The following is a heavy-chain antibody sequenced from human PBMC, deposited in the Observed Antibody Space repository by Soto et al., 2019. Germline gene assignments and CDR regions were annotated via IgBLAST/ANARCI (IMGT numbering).Heavy chain of an antibody. CDR1: GFVFKNYE. J-gene: IGHJ6*02. Sequence: EVQLVESGGGLVQPGGSLRLSCVASGFVFKNYEMNWVRQAPGKGLEWISYISNSGNTIYVADSMRGRFTISRHNANNPPFLQMNSLRADDTAVYYCAKDIDNRDYYYGLDVWGQATTVTVSS. CDR2: ISNSGNTI. D-gene: IGHD1-20*01. V-gene: IGHV3-48*03. CDR3: AKDIDNRDYYYGLDV.